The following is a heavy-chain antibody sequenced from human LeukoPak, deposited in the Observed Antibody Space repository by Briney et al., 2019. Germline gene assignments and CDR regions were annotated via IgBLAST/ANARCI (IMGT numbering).Heavy chain of an antibody. CDR1: GVSISSHY. Sequence: PSETLSLTCTVSGVSISSHYWSWIRQPPGKGLEWIGYIYYSGSTNYNPSLKSRVTISVDTSKNQFSLKLSSVTAADTAVYYCARWGYDSSGYYNYWGQGTLVTLSS. CDR2: IYYSGST. J-gene: IGHJ4*02. CDR3: ARWGYDSSGYYNY. D-gene: IGHD3-22*01. V-gene: IGHV4-59*08.